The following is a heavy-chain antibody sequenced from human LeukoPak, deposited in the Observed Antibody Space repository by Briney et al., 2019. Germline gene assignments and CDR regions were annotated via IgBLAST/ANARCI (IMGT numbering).Heavy chain of an antibody. J-gene: IGHJ4*02. D-gene: IGHD3-10*01. CDR1: GFTFSSYA. CDR2: ISGSGGST. V-gene: IGHV3-23*01. CDR3: AKVRFGVTARYYFDY. Sequence: PGGSLRLSCAASGFTFSSYAMSWVRQAPGKGLEWVSTISGSGGSTYYADSVKGRFTISRDNSKNTLYLQMSSLRAEDSAVYYCAKVRFGVTARYYFDYWGQGTLVTVSS.